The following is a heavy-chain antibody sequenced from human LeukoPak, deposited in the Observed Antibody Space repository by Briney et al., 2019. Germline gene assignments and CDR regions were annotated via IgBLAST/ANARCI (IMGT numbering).Heavy chain of an antibody. CDR3: ARGRSGELTWAFTLDS. V-gene: IGHV1-2*02. Sequence: ASVKVSCKASGYTFTGYYMHWVRQAPGQGHEWMGWINPNSGGRKYAQKFQGRVTMTRDMSISTAYMELSRLRSDDTAVYYCARGRSGELTWAFTLDSWGQGTLVTVSS. CDR1: GYTFTGYY. D-gene: IGHD3-10*01. CDR2: INPNSGGR. J-gene: IGHJ4*02.